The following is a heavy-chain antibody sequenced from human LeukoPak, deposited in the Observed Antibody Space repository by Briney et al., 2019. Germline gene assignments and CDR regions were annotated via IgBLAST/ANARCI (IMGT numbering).Heavy chain of an antibody. J-gene: IGHJ4*02. V-gene: IGHV1-18*01. CDR1: GYTFTSYG. CDR3: ARGSDWNYGTYFDY. Sequence: ASVKVSCKPSGYTFTSYGISWVRQAPGQGLEWMGWISTYNGNTKYARKLQGRVTMTTDTSTSTAYMELTSLRSGDTAVYYCARGSDWNYGTYFDYWGQGTLVTVSS. D-gene: IGHD1-7*01. CDR2: ISTYNGNT.